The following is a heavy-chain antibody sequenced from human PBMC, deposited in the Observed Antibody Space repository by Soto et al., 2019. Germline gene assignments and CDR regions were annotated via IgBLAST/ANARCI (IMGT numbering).Heavy chain of an antibody. D-gene: IGHD2-15*01. J-gene: IGHJ5*02. CDR1: GGSISSSSYY. Sequence: PSETLSLTCTVSGGSISSSSYYWGWIRQPPGKGLEWIGSIYYSGSTYYNPSLKSRVTISVDTSKNQFSLKLSSVTAADTAVYYCARQDIVVVVAATPIWFDPWGQGTLVTVSS. CDR3: ARQDIVVVVAATPIWFDP. V-gene: IGHV4-39*01. CDR2: IYYSGST.